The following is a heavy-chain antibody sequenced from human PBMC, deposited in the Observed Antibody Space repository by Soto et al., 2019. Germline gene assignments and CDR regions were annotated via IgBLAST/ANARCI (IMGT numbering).Heavy chain of an antibody. CDR1: GGSISSYF. CDR3: ARDHKEAFDI. V-gene: IGHV4-59*01. J-gene: IGHJ3*02. Sequence: TLSLTCTVSGGSISSYFLNWIRQAPGKGLEWIGYMYFNESTNYNPSLKSRVTISLDTSKSLFSLKLNSVTAADTAVYYCARDHKEAFDIWGQGT. CDR2: MYFNEST.